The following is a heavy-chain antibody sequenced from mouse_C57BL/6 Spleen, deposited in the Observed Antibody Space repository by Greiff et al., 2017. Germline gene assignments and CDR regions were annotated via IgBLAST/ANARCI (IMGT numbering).Heavy chain of an antibody. J-gene: IGHJ2*01. CDR3: ARSTTVVSYFDY. D-gene: IGHD1-1*01. Sequence: VQLQQPGAELVKPGASVKLSCKASGYTFTSYWMHWVKQRPGQGLEWIGMIHPNSGSTNYNEKFKSKATLTVDKSSSTAYMQLSSLTSEDSAVYYCARSTTVVSYFDYWGQGTTLTVSS. V-gene: IGHV1-64*01. CDR1: GYTFTSYW. CDR2: IHPNSGST.